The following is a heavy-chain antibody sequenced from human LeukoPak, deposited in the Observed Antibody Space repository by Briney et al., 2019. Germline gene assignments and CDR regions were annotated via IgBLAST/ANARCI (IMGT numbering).Heavy chain of an antibody. Sequence: SETLSLTCSVSGGSIGNYHWSWIRQPAGKGLDWIGQIHASGTTNYYPPLKSRLTMSIHTPENQVSLTVTSVTAADSALYYCARRDTNSGWSFDLWGQGALVLVSS. V-gene: IGHV4-4*07. CDR1: GGSIGNYH. CDR3: ARRDTNSGWSFDL. D-gene: IGHD5-12*01. CDR2: IHASGTT. J-gene: IGHJ4*02.